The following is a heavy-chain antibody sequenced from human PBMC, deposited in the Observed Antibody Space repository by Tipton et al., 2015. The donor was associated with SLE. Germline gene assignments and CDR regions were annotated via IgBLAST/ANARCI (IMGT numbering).Heavy chain of an antibody. Sequence: SLRLSCAASGFTFSSHWMHWVRQAPGKGLVWVSQISVDGSGTTYADSVKGRFTLSRGNANNAVYLQMNSLRAEDTAVYYCVRGGFGSGLDCWGQGTLVTVSP. CDR3: VRGGFGSGLDC. CDR1: GFTFSSHW. D-gene: IGHD3-10*01. J-gene: IGHJ4*02. CDR2: ISVDGSGT. V-gene: IGHV3-74*03.